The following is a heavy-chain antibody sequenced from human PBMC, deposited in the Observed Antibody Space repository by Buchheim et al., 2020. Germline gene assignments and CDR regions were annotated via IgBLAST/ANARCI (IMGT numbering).Heavy chain of an antibody. V-gene: IGHV1-46*03. CDR2: INPSGGST. CDR1: GYTFTSYY. CDR3: ASAPFIAAAGTSYYYYGMDV. D-gene: IGHD6-13*01. Sequence: QVKLVQSGAEVKKPGASVKVSCKASGYTFTSYYMHCVRQAPGQGLEWMGIINPSGGSTSYAQKFQARVTITRDTSTSTVYMELSSLRSEDTAVYYCASAPFIAAAGTSYYYYGMDVWGQGTT. J-gene: IGHJ6*02.